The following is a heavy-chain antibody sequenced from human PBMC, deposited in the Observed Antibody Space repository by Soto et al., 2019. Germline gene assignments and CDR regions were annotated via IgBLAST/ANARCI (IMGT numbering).Heavy chain of an antibody. J-gene: IGHJ6*02. CDR1: GASINNYY. CDR2: IHYSGTT. V-gene: IGHV4-59*01. CDR3: SGDTYGMDV. Sequence: QVQLQESGPGLVKPSETLSLTCTVSGASINNYYCNWVRQPPGKGLEWIGSIHYSGTTHYNPSLERRVTISAVSAKNQFSLKLNSVTAADTAVYYCSGDTYGMDVWGQGTTVTVSS.